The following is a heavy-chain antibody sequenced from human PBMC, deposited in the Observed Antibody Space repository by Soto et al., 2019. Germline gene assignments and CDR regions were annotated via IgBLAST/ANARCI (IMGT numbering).Heavy chain of an antibody. CDR1: GYTFTGYY. CDR3: ARARALERIVVVPAANEAFDI. J-gene: IGHJ3*02. Sequence: ASVKVSCKASGYTFTGYYMHWVRQAPGQGLEWMGWINPNSGGTNYAQKFQGWVTMTRDTSISTAYMELSRLRSDDTAVYYCARARALERIVVVPAANEAFDIWGQGTMVTVSS. V-gene: IGHV1-2*04. D-gene: IGHD2-2*01. CDR2: INPNSGGT.